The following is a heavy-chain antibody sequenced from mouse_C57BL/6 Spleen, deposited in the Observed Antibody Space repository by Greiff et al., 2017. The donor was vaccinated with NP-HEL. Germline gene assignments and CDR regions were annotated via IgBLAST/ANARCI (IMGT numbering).Heavy chain of an antibody. J-gene: IGHJ4*01. V-gene: IGHV7-3*01. CDR3: ARLRGNAMDY. D-gene: IGHD1-1*01. Sequence: EVKVVESGGGLVQPGGSLSLSCAASGFTFTDYYMSWVRQPPGKALEWLGFIRNKANGYTTEYSASVKGRFTISRDNSQSILYLQMNALRAEDSATYYCARLRGNAMDYWGQGTSVTVSS. CDR1: GFTFTDYY. CDR2: IRNKANGYTT.